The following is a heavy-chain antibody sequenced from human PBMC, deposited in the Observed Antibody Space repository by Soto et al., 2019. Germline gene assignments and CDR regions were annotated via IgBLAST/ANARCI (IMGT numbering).Heavy chain of an antibody. V-gene: IGHV1-18*04. Sequence: GASVKVSCKASGYTFTSYGISWVRQAPGQGLERMGWFSAYNGNTNNAKKNQGRDTMTTDTSTSTAYMELRILRSAFTSVYFCARDDYSTPDMWFDPWGQGTLFTVSS. CDR2: FSAYNGNT. CDR3: ARDDYSTPDMWFDP. J-gene: IGHJ5*02. CDR1: GYTFTSYG. D-gene: IGHD4-4*01.